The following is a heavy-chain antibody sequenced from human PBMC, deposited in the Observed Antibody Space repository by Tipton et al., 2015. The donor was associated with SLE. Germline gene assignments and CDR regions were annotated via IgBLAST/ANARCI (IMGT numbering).Heavy chain of an antibody. V-gene: IGHV4-59*08. CDR3: ASLRDYGDYDY. D-gene: IGHD4-17*01. J-gene: IGHJ4*02. CDR2: IYYSGST. CDR1: GGSISSYY. Sequence: TLSLTCTVSGGSISSYYWSWIRQPPGKGLEWIGYIYYSGSTNYNPSLKSRVTISVDTSKNQFSLKLSSVTAADTAVYYCASLRDYGDYDYWGQGTLVTVSS.